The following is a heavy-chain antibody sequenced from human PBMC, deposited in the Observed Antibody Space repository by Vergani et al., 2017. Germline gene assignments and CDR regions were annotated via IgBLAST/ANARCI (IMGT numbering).Heavy chain of an antibody. Sequence: VHLVESGGGVVQPGRSLRLFCVVSGFTSSYYGFHRVRQAPGKGLEWVAVISYDGTQKYYADSVKGRFTISRDNSKSTLYLQMNSLRTEDTAVYYCATKSCGTPGCQIGYFREWGQGTLVTVSS. CDR3: ATKSCGTPGCQIGYFRE. CDR2: ISYDGTQK. D-gene: IGHD1-1*01. CDR1: GFTSSYYG. J-gene: IGHJ1*01. V-gene: IGHV3-30*03.